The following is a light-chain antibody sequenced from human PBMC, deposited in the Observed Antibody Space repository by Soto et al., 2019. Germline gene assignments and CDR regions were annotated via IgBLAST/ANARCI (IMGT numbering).Light chain of an antibody. CDR1: QSVSSSY. CDR3: QKYNSAPWT. V-gene: IGKV3-20*01. J-gene: IGKJ1*01. Sequence: EIVLKQSPGTLSLSTGERATLSCRASQSVSSSYLAWYQQKPGQGPRLLIYGASSRATGIPDRFSGSGSGTDFTLTISSLQPEDVATYYCQKYNSAPWTFGQGTKVDIK. CDR2: GAS.